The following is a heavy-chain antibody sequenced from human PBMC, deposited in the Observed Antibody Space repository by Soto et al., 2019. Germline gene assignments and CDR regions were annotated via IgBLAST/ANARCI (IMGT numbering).Heavy chain of an antibody. V-gene: IGHV4-38-2*01. D-gene: IGHD6-13*01. CDR3: ARVDNIVAVKWFDP. J-gene: IGHJ5*02. Sequence: SEPLSLTCAVSGYSISNGYYWGWIRQPPGKGLEWIGSVHYSGSTYYNPSLKSRVTISIDTSKNQISLKLTSVTAADTAVYYCARVDNIVAVKWFDPWGQGTLVTVSS. CDR2: VHYSGST. CDR1: GYSISNGYY.